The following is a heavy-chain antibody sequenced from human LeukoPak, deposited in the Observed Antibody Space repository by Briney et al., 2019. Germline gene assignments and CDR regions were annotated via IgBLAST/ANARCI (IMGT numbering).Heavy chain of an antibody. CDR3: AKVLTGVFFDY. CDR1: GGSFSGYY. J-gene: IGHJ4*02. D-gene: IGHD1-14*01. CDR2: INHSGST. Sequence: PSETLSLTCAVYGGSFSGYYWSWIRQPPGKGLEWIGEINHSGSTNYNPSLKSRVTISVDTSKNQFSLKLSSVTAADTAVYYCAKVLTGVFFDYWGQGTPVTVSS. V-gene: IGHV4-34*01.